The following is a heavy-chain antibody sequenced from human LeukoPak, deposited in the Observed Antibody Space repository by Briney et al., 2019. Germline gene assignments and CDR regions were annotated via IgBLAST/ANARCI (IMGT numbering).Heavy chain of an antibody. Sequence: ASVKVSCKASGHTFTGYYMHWVRQAPGQGLEWMGWINPNSGGTNYAQKFQGRVTMTRDTSISTAYMELSRLRSDDTAVYYCAREPVNCSSTSCHGEGFDYWGQGTLVTVSS. D-gene: IGHD2-2*01. J-gene: IGHJ4*02. V-gene: IGHV1-2*02. CDR3: AREPVNCSSTSCHGEGFDY. CDR2: INPNSGGT. CDR1: GHTFTGYY.